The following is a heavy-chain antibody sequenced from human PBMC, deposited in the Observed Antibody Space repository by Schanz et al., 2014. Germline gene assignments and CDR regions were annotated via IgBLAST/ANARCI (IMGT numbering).Heavy chain of an antibody. CDR1: GFTFTNYA. Sequence: EVQLLESGGGLVQPGGSLRLSCAASGFTFTNYAMTWVRQAPGKGLEWVSGISGSGGSTYDADSVKGRFTISRDNSKNTLYLQMNSLRAEDTAVYYCAKDHAGSDILTALGNWGQGPLVNVSS. CDR2: ISGSGGST. J-gene: IGHJ4*02. CDR3: AKDHAGSDILTALGN. D-gene: IGHD3-9*01. V-gene: IGHV3-23*01.